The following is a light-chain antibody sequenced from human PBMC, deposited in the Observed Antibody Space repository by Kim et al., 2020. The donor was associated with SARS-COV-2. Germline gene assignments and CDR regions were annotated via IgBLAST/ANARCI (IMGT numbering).Light chain of an antibody. J-gene: IGLJ2*01. CDR1: SLRSYY. Sequence: VALGQTVRITCQGDSLRSYYATWYQQKPGQAPILVSYGKNNRPSGIPDRFSGSSSVNTASLTITGTQAGDEADYYCNSRDSNDNVVFGGGTQLTVL. CDR3: NSRDSNDNVV. CDR2: GKN. V-gene: IGLV3-19*01.